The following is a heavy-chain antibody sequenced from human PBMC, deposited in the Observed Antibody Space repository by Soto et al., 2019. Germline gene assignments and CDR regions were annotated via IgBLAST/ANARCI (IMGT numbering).Heavy chain of an antibody. CDR1: GGSISSYY. D-gene: IGHD1-20*01. J-gene: IGHJ4*02. CDR2: IYYSGST. CDR3: ARLTVTGTGSRLLDY. V-gene: IGHV4-59*01. Sequence: SETLSLTCTVSGGSISSYYWSWIRQPPGKGLEWIGYIYYSGSTNYNPSLKSRVTISVDTSKNQFSLKLSSVTAADTAVYYCARLTVTGTGSRLLDYWGQGTLVTVSS.